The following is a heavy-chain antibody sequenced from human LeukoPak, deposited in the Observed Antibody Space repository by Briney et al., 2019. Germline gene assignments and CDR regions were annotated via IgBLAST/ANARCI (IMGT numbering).Heavy chain of an antibody. Sequence: PGGSLRLSWAASGXTFSNYDVHWVRRAPDKGLEWVAVIWYDGSNKYYADSVKGRFTISRDNATNSLYLQMNSLRAEDTALYYCAREDQPRGTFDYWGQGILVTVSS. CDR2: IWYDGSNK. CDR1: GXTFSNYD. CDR3: AREDQPRGTFDY. J-gene: IGHJ4*02. V-gene: IGHV3-33*01. D-gene: IGHD2-15*01.